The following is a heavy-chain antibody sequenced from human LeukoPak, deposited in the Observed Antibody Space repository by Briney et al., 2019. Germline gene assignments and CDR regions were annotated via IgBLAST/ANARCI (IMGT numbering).Heavy chain of an antibody. CDR2: IVGDGSST. CDR3: VRDNYGVDY. D-gene: IGHD3-10*01. CDR1: GFTFSRYW. Sequence: TGGSLRLSCAASGFTFSRYWMQWVRQAPGKGLVWVSHIVGDGSSTTYADSVKGRFTTSRHNPKHTLYLQMNSLRAEDTAVYYCVRDNYGVDYWGQGTLVTVSS. V-gene: IGHV3-74*03. J-gene: IGHJ4*02.